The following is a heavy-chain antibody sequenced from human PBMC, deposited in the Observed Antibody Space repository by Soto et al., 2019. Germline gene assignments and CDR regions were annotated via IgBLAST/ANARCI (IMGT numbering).Heavy chain of an antibody. Sequence: EVQLLESGGGLVQPGGSLRLSCAASGFTFSSYAMSWVRQAPGKGLEWVSAISGSGGSTYYADSVKGRFTISRDNSKNTLYLQMNSLRAEDTAVYYCATLDRFGEPNWYYFDYWGQGTLVTVSS. J-gene: IGHJ4*02. D-gene: IGHD3-10*01. CDR2: ISGSGGST. V-gene: IGHV3-23*01. CDR1: GFTFSSYA. CDR3: ATLDRFGEPNWYYFDY.